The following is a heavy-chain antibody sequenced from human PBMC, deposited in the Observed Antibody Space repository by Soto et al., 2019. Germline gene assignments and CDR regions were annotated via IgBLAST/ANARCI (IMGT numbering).Heavy chain of an antibody. D-gene: IGHD5-12*01. J-gene: IGHJ6*02. V-gene: IGHV1-69*13. CDR1: GGTFSSYA. CDR2: IIPIFGTA. Sequence: SVKVSCKASGGTFSSYAISWVRQAPGQGLEWMGGIIPIFGTANYAQKFQGRVTITADESTSTAYMELSSLRSEDTAVYYCTRDGVVATLEGYYYYYGMDVWGQGTTVTVSS. CDR3: TRDGVVATLEGYYYYYGMDV.